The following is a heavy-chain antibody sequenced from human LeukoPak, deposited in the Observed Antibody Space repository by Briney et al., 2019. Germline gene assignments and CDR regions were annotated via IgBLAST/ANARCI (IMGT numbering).Heavy chain of an antibody. CDR1: GFAFSSYA. CDR3: ARDWRSQGKDTSGSYFAPLDH. D-gene: IGHD3-10*01. CDR2: IYDDGGKS. Sequence: GGPLRLSCAACGFAFSSYAMSWLRQAPGKGLEWVSTIYDDGGKSYYADSVKGRFTISRDNSRNTLNLRMDGLRAEDTALYYCARDWRSQGKDTSGSYFAPLDHWGQGTQVTVSS. V-gene: IGHV3-23*01. J-gene: IGHJ4*02.